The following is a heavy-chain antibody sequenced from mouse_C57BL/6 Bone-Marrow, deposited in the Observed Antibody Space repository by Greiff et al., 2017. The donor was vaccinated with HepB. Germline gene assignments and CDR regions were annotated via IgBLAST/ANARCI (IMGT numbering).Heavy chain of an antibody. Sequence: DVMLVESGGGLVKPGGSLKLSCAASGFTFSSYAMSWVRQTPEKRLEWVATISDGGSYTYYPDNVKGRFTISRDNAKNNLYLQMSHLKSEDTAMYYCAREVMVKGFAYWGQGTLVTVSA. CDR2: ISDGGSYT. CDR1: GFTFSSYA. V-gene: IGHV5-4*01. J-gene: IGHJ3*01. CDR3: AREVMVKGFAY. D-gene: IGHD2-2*01.